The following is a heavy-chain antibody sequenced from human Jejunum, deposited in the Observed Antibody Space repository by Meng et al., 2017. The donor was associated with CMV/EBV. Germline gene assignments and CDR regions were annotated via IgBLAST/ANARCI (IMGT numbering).Heavy chain of an antibody. CDR2: INPNSGGA. D-gene: IGHD3-3*01. CDR3: ARAGLADYDFWSGYWGDAYYYYYYGMDV. Sequence: ATGQGLEWMGWINPNSGGANYAQKFLGRVTMARDTSISTAYMELSSLRSDDTAVYYCARAGLADYDFWSGYWGDAYYYYYYGMDVWGQGTTVTVSS. J-gene: IGHJ6*02. V-gene: IGHV1-2*02.